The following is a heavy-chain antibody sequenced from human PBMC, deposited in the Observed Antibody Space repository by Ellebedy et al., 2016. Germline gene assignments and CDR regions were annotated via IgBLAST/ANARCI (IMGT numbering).Heavy chain of an antibody. J-gene: IGHJ4*02. D-gene: IGHD2-15*01. CDR3: ATDRGWRRDY. CDR1: GFTFSNYN. CDR2: VSDSGSNT. Sequence: GESLKISCTASGFTFSNYNMNWVRQAPGKGLEWVSHVSDSGSNTYYAGSVKGRFTISRDNAKGSLFLQMNSLRDEDTGVYYCATDRGWRRDYWGQGTLVTVSS. V-gene: IGHV3-48*02.